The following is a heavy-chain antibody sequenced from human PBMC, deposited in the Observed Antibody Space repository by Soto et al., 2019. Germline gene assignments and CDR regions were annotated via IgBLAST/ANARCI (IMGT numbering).Heavy chain of an antibody. D-gene: IGHD3-10*01. V-gene: IGHV1-69*01. Sequence: QVQLVQSGVEVKKPGSSVRVSCKASGDTFKNSVISWVRQAPGQGLEWMGGTIPLFGTTDYAQKFQGRLTITTDESTTTAYMEVSRLTSEDTAVYYGVAELDFGKLSVVWGQGTRVIVSS. CDR2: TIPLFGTT. CDR1: GDTFKNSV. J-gene: IGHJ3*01. CDR3: VAELDFGKLSVV.